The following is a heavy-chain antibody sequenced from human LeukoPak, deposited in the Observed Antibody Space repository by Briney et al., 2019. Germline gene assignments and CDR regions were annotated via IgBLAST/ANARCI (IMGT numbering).Heavy chain of an antibody. CDR2: ISYDGSNK. V-gene: IGHV3-30-3*01. CDR3: ARDLHWAFDI. CDR1: GFTFSSYA. Sequence: GGSLRLSCAASGFTFSSYAMHWVRQAPGKGLEWVAVISYDGSNKYYADSVKGRFTISRDNAKNSLYLQMNSLRADDTAVYYCARDLHWAFDIWGQGTMVTVSS. J-gene: IGHJ3*02. D-gene: IGHD1-1*01.